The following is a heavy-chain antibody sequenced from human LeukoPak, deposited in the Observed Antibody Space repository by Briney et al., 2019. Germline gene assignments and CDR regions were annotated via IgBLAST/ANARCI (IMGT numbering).Heavy chain of an antibody. CDR3: ARDEVTSGYDLLDY. Sequence: GGSLRLSCAASGFTFSNYWLNWVRQAPGKGLEWVATINQDGGEKYYVDSVKGRFTISRDNAKDSLYLQMNSLRAEDTAIYYCARDEVTSGYDLLDYWGQGTLVTVFS. CDR1: GFTFSNYW. J-gene: IGHJ4*01. CDR2: INQDGGEK. V-gene: IGHV3-7*01. D-gene: IGHD5-12*01.